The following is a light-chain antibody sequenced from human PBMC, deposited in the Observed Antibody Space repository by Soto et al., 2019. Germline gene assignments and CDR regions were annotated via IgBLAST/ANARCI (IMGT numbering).Light chain of an antibody. CDR3: HQHGSSPPT. J-gene: IGKJ2*01. V-gene: IGKV3-20*01. CDR2: GAS. Sequence: EIVLTQSPATLSLSPGERATVSCRASQSVSSHLAWYQQKPRQAPRLLIYGASSRATGIPHRFSGSGSGTDFTLPTSSLEPPDFAVYYCHQHGSSPPTFGQGTKVDIK. CDR1: QSVSSH.